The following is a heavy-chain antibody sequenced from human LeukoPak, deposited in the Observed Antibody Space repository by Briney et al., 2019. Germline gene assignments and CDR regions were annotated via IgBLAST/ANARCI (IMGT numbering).Heavy chain of an antibody. D-gene: IGHD6-19*01. CDR2: IYYSGSS. CDR1: GGSISSSSSY. Sequence: SETLSLTCSVSGGSISSSSSYWGWIRQPPGKGLEWIGSIYYSGSSFDNPSLKSRVTISLDMSKNQFSLKLNSVTAADTAVYYCARELWQWLVPWGSGRFDPWGQGTLVTVSS. V-gene: IGHV4-39*07. CDR3: ARELWQWLVPWGSGRFDP. J-gene: IGHJ5*02.